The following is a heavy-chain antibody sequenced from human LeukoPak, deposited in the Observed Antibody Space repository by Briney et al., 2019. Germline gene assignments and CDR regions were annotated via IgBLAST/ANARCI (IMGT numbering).Heavy chain of an antibody. CDR3: ARSSAYDILTGYPDY. Sequence: GESLKISCKGSGYSFTSYWIGWVRQMPGKGLEWMGIIYPGDSDTRYSPSFQGQITISADKSISTAYLQWSSLKASDTAMYYCARSSAYDILTGYPDYWGQGTLVTVSS. D-gene: IGHD3-9*01. CDR1: GYSFTSYW. CDR2: IYPGDSDT. J-gene: IGHJ4*02. V-gene: IGHV5-51*01.